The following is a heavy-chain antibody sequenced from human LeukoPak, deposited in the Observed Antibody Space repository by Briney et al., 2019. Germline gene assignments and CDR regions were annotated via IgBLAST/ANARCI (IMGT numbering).Heavy chain of an antibody. D-gene: IGHD4-23*01. CDR1: GFTFSNFG. CDR3: AKDQYGGNPQYFFDY. V-gene: IGHV3-21*04. Sequence: PGGSLRLSCAASGFTFSNFGINWVRQAPGKGLEWVSSISSSSSYISYADSVKGRFTISRDNSKNTLYLQMNSLRAEDTAVYYCAKDQYGGNPQYFFDYWGQGTLVTVSS. CDR2: ISSSSSYI. J-gene: IGHJ4*02.